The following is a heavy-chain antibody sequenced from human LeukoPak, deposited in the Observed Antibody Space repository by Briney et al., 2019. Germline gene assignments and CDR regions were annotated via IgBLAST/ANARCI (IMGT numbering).Heavy chain of an antibody. Sequence: QAGGSLRLSCAASGFTFSSYAMHWVRQAPGKGLEWVAVISYDGSNKYYADSVKGRFTISRDNSKNTLYLQMNSLRAEDTAVYYCARDGLRDSIVGASWGPYFDYWGQGTLVTVSS. CDR3: ARDGLRDSIVGASWGPYFDY. D-gene: IGHD1-26*01. CDR1: GFTFSSYA. CDR2: ISYDGSNK. J-gene: IGHJ4*02. V-gene: IGHV3-30*04.